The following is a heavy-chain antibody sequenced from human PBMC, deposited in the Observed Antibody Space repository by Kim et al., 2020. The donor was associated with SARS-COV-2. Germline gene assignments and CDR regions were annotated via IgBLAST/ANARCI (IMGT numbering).Heavy chain of an antibody. CDR3: AKEGPLLWYYYDSSGYYFDY. Sequence: GGSLRLSCAASGFTFDDYAMHWVRQAPGKGLEWVSGISWNSGSIGYADSVKGRFTISRDNAKNSLYLQMNSLRAEDTALYYCAKEGPLLWYYYDSSGYYFDYWGQGTLVTVSS. CDR1: GFTFDDYA. D-gene: IGHD3-22*01. V-gene: IGHV3-9*01. J-gene: IGHJ4*02. CDR2: ISWNSGSI.